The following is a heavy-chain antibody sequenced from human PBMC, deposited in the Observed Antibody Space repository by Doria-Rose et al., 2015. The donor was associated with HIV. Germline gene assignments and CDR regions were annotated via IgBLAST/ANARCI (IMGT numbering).Heavy chain of an antibody. V-gene: IGHV3-21*03. CDR3: ARDHYDSGGYYRD. CDR1: GFTFSRYS. CDR2: ISSSSEYI. D-gene: IGHD3-22*01. Sequence: GFTFSRYSMNWVHQAPGKGLEWVSSISSSSEYIYYVDSVQGRFTISRDNAKNSVYLHMNSLRTEDTAVYYCARDHYDSGGYYRDWGQGTLVTVSS. J-gene: IGHJ4*02.